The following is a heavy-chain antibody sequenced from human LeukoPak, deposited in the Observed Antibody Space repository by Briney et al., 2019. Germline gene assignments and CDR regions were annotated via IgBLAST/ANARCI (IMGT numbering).Heavy chain of an antibody. CDR2: IKQDGSEK. Sequence: GSLRLSCEASGFTFSSYWMSWVRQAPGKGLEWVANIKQDGSEKYYVDSVKGRFTISRDNAENSLYLQMNSLRAEDTAVYYCARDQGGYYYPPDYGGQGSLATVSS. CDR3: ARDQGGYYYPPDY. V-gene: IGHV3-7*04. J-gene: IGHJ4*02. D-gene: IGHD5-12*01. CDR1: GFTFSSYW.